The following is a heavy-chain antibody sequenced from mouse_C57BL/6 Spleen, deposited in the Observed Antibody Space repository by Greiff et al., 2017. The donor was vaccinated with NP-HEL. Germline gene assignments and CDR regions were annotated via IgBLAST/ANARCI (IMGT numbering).Heavy chain of an antibody. CDR1: EYEFPSHD. V-gene: IGHV5-2*03. CDR3: ARHGYYGSSFHWYFDV. CDR2: INSDGGST. D-gene: IGHD1-1*01. Sequence: EVKLVESGGGLVQPGESLKLSCESNEYEFPSHDMSWVRKTPEKRLELVAAINSDGGSTYYPDTMERRFIISRDNTKKTLYLQMSSLRSEDTALYYCARHGYYGSSFHWYFDVWGTGTTVTVSS. J-gene: IGHJ1*03.